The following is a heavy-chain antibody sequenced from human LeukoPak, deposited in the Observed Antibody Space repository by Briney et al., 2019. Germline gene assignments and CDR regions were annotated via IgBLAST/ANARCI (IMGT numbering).Heavy chain of an antibody. CDR1: GFTFSSYS. D-gene: IGHD2-2*01. CDR3: ARETYCTSTTCPIGDHFDY. V-gene: IGHV3-21*01. CDR2: ISSSSSYI. J-gene: IGHJ4*02. Sequence: GGSLRHSCAASGFTFSSYSMNWVRQAPGKGLEWVSSISSSSSYIYYADSVKGRFTISRDNAKNSLYLQMNSLRAEDTAVYYCARETYCTSTTCPIGDHFDYWGQGTLVTVSS.